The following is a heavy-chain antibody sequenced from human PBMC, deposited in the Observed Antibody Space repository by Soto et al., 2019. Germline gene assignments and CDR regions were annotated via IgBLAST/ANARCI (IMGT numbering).Heavy chain of an antibody. CDR3: AIVVTPIDN. V-gene: IGHV1-18*01. J-gene: IGHJ4*02. Sequence: ASVKVSCMSSGYTVTNFGLSWVRQAPGQGLEWMGWISAYNGNTNYAQNFQGRVTMTTDTSTSTAYMELRSLRSDDTAVYYCAIVVTPIDNSAQDTLVTVAS. CDR1: GYTVTNFG. D-gene: IGHD2-15*01. CDR2: ISAYNGNT.